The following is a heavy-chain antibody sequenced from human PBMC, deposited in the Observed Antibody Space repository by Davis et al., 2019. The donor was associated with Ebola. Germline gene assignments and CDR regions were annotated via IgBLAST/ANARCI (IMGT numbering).Heavy chain of an antibody. V-gene: IGHV4-34*01. CDR3: ARVGAALDY. D-gene: IGHD2-15*01. CDR2: INHSGAT. Sequence: MPSETLSLTCAVYGGSFGGHYYWTWIRQPPGKGLEWFGEINHSGATNFNASLKSRVAMSVDTSKAQVSLNMTSVTAADTAVYYCARVGAALDYWGQGTLVTVSS. CDR1: GGSFGGHYY. J-gene: IGHJ4*02.